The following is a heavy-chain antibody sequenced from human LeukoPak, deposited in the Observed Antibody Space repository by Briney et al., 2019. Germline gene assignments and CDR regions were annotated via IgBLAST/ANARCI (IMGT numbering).Heavy chain of an antibody. Sequence: SETLSLTCTVSGGSISSGSYYWSWIRQPAGKGLEWIGRIYTSGSTNYNPSLKSRVTISADTSKNQFSLKLSSVTAADTAVYYCAREFYYDSSGYYSVYFDYWGQGTLVTVSS. D-gene: IGHD3-22*01. CDR2: IYTSGST. CDR3: AREFYYDSSGYYSVYFDY. V-gene: IGHV4-61*02. CDR1: GGSISSGSYY. J-gene: IGHJ4*02.